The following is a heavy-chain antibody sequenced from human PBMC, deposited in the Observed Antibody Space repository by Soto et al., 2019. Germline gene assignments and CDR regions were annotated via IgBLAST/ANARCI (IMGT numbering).Heavy chain of an antibody. Sequence: PGGSLRLSCAASGFTLSSYSMNWVRQAPGKGLEWVSYISSSSSTIYYADSVKGRFTISRDNAKNSLYLQMNSLRAEDTAVYYCASGLQEEYYYYYMDVWGKGTTVTVSS. D-gene: IGHD4-4*01. V-gene: IGHV3-48*01. J-gene: IGHJ6*03. CDR1: GFTLSSYS. CDR3: ASGLQEEYYYYYMDV. CDR2: ISSSSSTI.